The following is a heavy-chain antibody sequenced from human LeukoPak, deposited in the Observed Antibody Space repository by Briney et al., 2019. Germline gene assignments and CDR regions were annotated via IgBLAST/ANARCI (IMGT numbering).Heavy chain of an antibody. CDR2: IYYSGST. CDR3: ARSLTAAHYYYYGMDV. D-gene: IGHD3-16*01. V-gene: IGHV4-59*08. J-gene: IGHJ6*02. CDR1: GGSISSYY. Sequence: RASETLSLTCTVSGGSISSYYWSWIRQPPGKGLEWIGYIYYSGSTNYNPSLKSRVTISADTSKNQFSLKLSSVTAADTAVYYCARSLTAAHYYYYGMDVWGQGTTVTVSS.